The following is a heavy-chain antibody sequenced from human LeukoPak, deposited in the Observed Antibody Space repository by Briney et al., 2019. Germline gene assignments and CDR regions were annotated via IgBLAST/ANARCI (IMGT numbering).Heavy chain of an antibody. CDR3: ARAKRNGFDI. V-gene: IGHV3-48*01. J-gene: IGHJ3*02. CDR2: IRSSSTTI. CDR1: GFTFSNYS. Sequence: GGSLRLSCEASGFTFSNYSMNWVRQAPGRGLEWVSYIRSSSTTIYYADSVNGRFTISRDNAKNSLYLQMNSLRAEDTAVYYCARAKRNGFDIWGQGTMVTVSS.